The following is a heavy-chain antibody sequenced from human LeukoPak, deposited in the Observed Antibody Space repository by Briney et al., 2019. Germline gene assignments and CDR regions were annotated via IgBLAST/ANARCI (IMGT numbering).Heavy chain of an antibody. V-gene: IGHV1-69*06. Sequence: SVKVSCKASGGTFTNYAISWVRQAPGQGLEWMGGIIPIFDTANYAQKFQGRVTITADKSTSTAYMELSSLRSEDTAVYYCARGPATEFRGDYWGQGTLVTVSS. CDR1: GGTFTNYA. CDR2: IIPIFDTA. D-gene: IGHD3-10*01. J-gene: IGHJ4*02. CDR3: ARGPATEFRGDY.